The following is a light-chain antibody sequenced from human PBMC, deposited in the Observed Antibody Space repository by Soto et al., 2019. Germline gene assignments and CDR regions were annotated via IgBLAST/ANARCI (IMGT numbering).Light chain of an antibody. Sequence: EIVFTQAPGTRSLSPGERATLSCRASRSVSSSYLAWYQQKPGQTPRLLIYGAASRASGIPDRFSGSESGTDFTLTISRLEPEDFAVYYCQQYGSSPQTFGQGTKVDIK. CDR1: RSVSSSY. V-gene: IGKV3-20*01. J-gene: IGKJ1*01. CDR3: QQYGSSPQT. CDR2: GAA.